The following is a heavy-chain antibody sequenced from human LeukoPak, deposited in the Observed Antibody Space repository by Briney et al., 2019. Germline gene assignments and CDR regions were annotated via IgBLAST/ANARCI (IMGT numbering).Heavy chain of an antibody. Sequence: SQTLSLTCTVSGGSISSGDYYWSWIRQPPGKGLEWIGYIYYSGSTYYNPSLKSRVTISVDTSKNQFSLKLSSVTAADTAVYYCARAGTNYDILTGYWTREYRLDYWGQGTLVTVSS. V-gene: IGHV4-30-4*01. CDR3: ARAGTNYDILTGYWTREYRLDY. CDR1: GGSISSGDYY. CDR2: IYYSGST. J-gene: IGHJ4*02. D-gene: IGHD3-9*01.